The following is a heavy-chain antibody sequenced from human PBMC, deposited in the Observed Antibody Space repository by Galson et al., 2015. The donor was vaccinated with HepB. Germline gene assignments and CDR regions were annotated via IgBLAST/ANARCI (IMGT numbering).Heavy chain of an antibody. CDR1: GGTFSSYT. V-gene: IGHV1-69*02. Sequence: SVKVSCKASGGTFSSYTISWVRQAPGQGLEWMGRIIPILGIANYAQKFQGRVTITADKSTSTAYMELSSLRSEDTAVYYCARAYGGTWGWFDPWGQGTLVTVSS. CDR3: ARAYGGTWGWFDP. J-gene: IGHJ5*02. D-gene: IGHD4-23*01. CDR2: IIPILGIA.